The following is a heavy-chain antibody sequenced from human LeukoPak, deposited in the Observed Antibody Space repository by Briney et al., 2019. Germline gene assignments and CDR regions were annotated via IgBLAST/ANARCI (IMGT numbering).Heavy chain of an antibody. CDR3: ARRQISSSSFWFDP. V-gene: IGHV5-51*01. CDR2: IYPDDSYT. CDR1: GYSFTNYW. J-gene: IGHJ5*02. Sequence: GESLKISCKASGYSFTNYWIGWVRQMPGKGLEWMGIIYPDDSYTKYSPSFQGQVTISADKSINTAYLQWSSLKASDTAMYFCARRQISSSSFWFDPWGQGTLVTVSS. D-gene: IGHD6-6*01.